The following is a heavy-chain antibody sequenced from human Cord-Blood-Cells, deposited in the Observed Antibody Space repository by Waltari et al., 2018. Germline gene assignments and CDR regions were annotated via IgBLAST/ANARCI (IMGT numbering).Heavy chain of an antibody. D-gene: IGHD2-2*02. CDR2: NIPILGRA. Sequence: VQLVQSGAEVKKPGSSVKVSCKASGGPFSSYALSWVRQATGPGLEWMGRNIPILGRANYAQKFQGRVTITADKSTSTAYMELSSLRSEDTAVYYCARIQDCSSTSCYTYFQHWGQGTLVTVSS. J-gene: IGHJ1*01. CDR3: ARIQDCSSTSCYTYFQH. CDR1: GGPFSSYA. V-gene: IGHV1-69*09.